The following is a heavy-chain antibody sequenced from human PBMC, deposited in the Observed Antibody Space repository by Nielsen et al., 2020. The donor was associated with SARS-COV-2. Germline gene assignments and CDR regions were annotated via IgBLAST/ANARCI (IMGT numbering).Heavy chain of an antibody. CDR1: GFTFDDYT. D-gene: IGHD3-22*01. J-gene: IGHJ5*02. V-gene: IGHV3-48*04. CDR2: ISEGGTTI. Sequence: GESLKISCAASGFTFDDYTMHWVRQAPGKGLEWLSYISEGGTTIYYADSVKGRFSISRENAKNSLYLQMDSLRAEDTAIYYCARVNHSSISAWGQGTVVTVSS. CDR3: ARVNHSSISA.